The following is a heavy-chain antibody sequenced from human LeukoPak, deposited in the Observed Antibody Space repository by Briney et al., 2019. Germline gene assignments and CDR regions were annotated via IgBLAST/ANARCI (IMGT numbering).Heavy chain of an antibody. D-gene: IGHD3-3*01. CDR1: GFTFSSYA. J-gene: IGHJ3*02. Sequence: GGSLRLSCAASGFTFSSYAMHWVRQAPGKGLEWVAVISYDGSNKYYADSVKGRFTISRDNSKNTLYLQMNSLRAEDTAVYYCARSWAAYYDFGDAFDIWGQGTMVTVSS. CDR2: ISYDGSNK. V-gene: IGHV3-30*04. CDR3: ARSWAAYYDFGDAFDI.